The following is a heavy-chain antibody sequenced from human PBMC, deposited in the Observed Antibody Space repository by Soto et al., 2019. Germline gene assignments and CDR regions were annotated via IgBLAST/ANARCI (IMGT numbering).Heavy chain of an antibody. D-gene: IGHD3-10*01. V-gene: IGHV4-4*02. CDR1: SGSISSSNW. CDR2: IYHSGST. J-gene: IGHJ4*02. Sequence: QVQLQESGPGLVKPSGTLSLTCAVSSGSISSSNWCSWVRQPPGKGLEWIGEIYHSGSTNYNPSLKIRVTISVDKSKNQFSLKLSSVTAADTAVYYCAREGAYGSGSYSHWGQGTLVTVSS. CDR3: AREGAYGSGSYSH.